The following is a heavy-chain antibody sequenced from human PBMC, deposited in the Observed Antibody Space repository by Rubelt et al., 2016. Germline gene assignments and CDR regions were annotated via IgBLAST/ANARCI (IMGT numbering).Heavy chain of an antibody. CDR2: INHSEST. D-gene: IGHD7-27*01. J-gene: IGHJ4*02. CDR3: ARRIRTGDFDY. Sequence: QLQLQESGPGLVKPSETLSLTCTVSGGSISSSSYYWGWIRQPPGKGLEWIGEINHSESTNYNPALKGRVTISGDTSKNQFSLKLGSVTAADTAVYYCARRIRTGDFDYWGQGTLVTVSS. CDR1: GGSISSSSYY. V-gene: IGHV4-39*07.